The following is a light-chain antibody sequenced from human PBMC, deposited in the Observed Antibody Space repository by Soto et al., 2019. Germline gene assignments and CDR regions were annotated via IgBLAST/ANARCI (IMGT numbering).Light chain of an antibody. V-gene: IGKV3-15*01. CDR3: QQYRNWPRT. Sequence: EIVMTQSPSTLSVSPGERATLSCRASQSVDINLAWYQQRAGQAPRLLVYGASTKATDMPGRFSGRGSGTEFTLTINNLQSEDFAVYYCQQYRNWPRTFGQGTKVDIK. CDR2: GAS. J-gene: IGKJ1*01. CDR1: QSVDIN.